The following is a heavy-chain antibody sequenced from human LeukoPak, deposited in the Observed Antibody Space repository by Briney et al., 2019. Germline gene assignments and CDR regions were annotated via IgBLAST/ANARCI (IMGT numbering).Heavy chain of an antibody. CDR1: GFSFSAYW. CDR2: INPAGSET. CDR3: ARFGYVAAVDV. Sequence: GWSLRLSSAASGFSFSAYWMTWVRQAPGTGLEWVANINPAGSETYYVDPVKGRFSISRDNAKNLVCLQMNSLRAEDTAVYHCARFGYVAAVDVWGQGTPVTVSS. J-gene: IGHJ4*02. V-gene: IGHV3-7*01. D-gene: IGHD2-15*01.